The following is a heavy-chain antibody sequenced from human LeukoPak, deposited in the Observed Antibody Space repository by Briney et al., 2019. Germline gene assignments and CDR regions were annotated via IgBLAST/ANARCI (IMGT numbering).Heavy chain of an antibody. D-gene: IGHD1-26*01. CDR1: GFTFSSYS. V-gene: IGHV3-48*02. Sequence: GGSLRLSCAASGFTFSSYSMNWVRQAPGKGLEWVSHITASGTAMFYADSVKGRFTISRENAKNSLYLQMNSLRDEDTAVYYCASSGSYRFDYWGQGTLVTVSS. J-gene: IGHJ4*02. CDR2: ITASGTAM. CDR3: ASSGSYRFDY.